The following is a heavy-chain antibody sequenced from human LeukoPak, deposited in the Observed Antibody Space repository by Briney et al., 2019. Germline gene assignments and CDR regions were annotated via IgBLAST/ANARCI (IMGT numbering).Heavy chain of an antibody. CDR1: GGSFSGYY. CDR3: ARGPKYCSGGSCYSHYFDY. D-gene: IGHD2-15*01. Sequence: PSETLSLTCAVYGGSFSGYYWSWIRQPPGKGLEWIGEINHHGSTNYNPSLKSRVTISVDTSKNQFSLKLSSVTAADTAVYYCARGPKYCSGGSCYSHYFDYWGQGTLVTVSS. V-gene: IGHV4-34*01. J-gene: IGHJ4*02. CDR2: INHHGST.